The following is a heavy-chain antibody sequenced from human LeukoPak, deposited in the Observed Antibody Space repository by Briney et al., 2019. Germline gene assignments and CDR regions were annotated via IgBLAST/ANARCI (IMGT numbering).Heavy chain of an antibody. CDR2: ISSSSYI. J-gene: IGHJ4*02. CDR3: ARGHYTPEQWLVPGYFDY. CDR1: GFTFSSYS. V-gene: IGHV3-21*01. Sequence: PGGSLRLSCAASGFTFSSYSMNWVRQAPGKGLEWVSSISSSSYIYYSDSVKGRFTISRDNAKNSLYLQMNSLRAEDTAVYYCARGHYTPEQWLVPGYFDYWGQGTLVTVSS. D-gene: IGHD6-19*01.